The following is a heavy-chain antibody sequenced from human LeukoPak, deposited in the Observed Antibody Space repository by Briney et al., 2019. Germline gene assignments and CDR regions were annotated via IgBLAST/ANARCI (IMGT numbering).Heavy chain of an antibody. D-gene: IGHD1-1*01. V-gene: IGHV3-7*02. CDR1: GFTFSRYW. J-gene: IGHJ6*02. CDR3: ARTGVPYAMDV. Sequence: GGSLRLSCAASGFTFSRYWMSWVRQAPGKGLEWLANIKEDGTGKNHVDSVKGRFTISRDNAKNTLYLQMNSLRADDTAMYYCARTGVPYAMDVWGQGTTVTVS. CDR2: IKEDGTGK.